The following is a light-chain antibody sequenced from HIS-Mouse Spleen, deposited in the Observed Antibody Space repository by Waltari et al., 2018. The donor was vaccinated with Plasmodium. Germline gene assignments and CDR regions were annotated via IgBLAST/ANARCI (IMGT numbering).Light chain of an antibody. CDR1: QSVSSN. CDR2: GAS. CDR3: QQYNNWPRGT. J-gene: IGKJ1*01. Sequence: EIVMTPSPATLSVSPGDRATLPCRASQSVSSNLAWYQQKPGQAPRLLIYGASTRATGIPARFSGSGSGTEFTLTISSMQSEDFAVYYCQQYNNWPRGTFGQGTKVEIK. V-gene: IGKV3-15*01.